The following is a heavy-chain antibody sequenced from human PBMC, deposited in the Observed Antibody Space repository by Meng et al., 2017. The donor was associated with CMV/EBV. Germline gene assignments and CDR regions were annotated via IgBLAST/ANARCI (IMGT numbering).Heavy chain of an antibody. D-gene: IGHD2-15*01. CDR3: AKDLGYCSGGSCYGQYYFDY. CDR2: ISGSGGST. J-gene: IGHJ4*02. CDR1: FSSYA. V-gene: IGHV3-23*01. Sequence: FSSYAMSWVRQAPGKGLEWVSAISGSGGSTYYADSVTGRFTISRDNSKNTLYLQMNSLRAEDTAVYYCAKDLGYCSGGSCYGQYYFDYWGQGTLVTVSS.